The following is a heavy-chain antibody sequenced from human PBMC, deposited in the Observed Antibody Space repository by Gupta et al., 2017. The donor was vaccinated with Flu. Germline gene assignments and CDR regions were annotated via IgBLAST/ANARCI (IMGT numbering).Heavy chain of an antibody. CDR2: MSPYTGNT. D-gene: IGHD2-2*01. Sequence: QVQLEQSGAEVKKPGASVTVACKASGYTFTTFDINWVRQVTGQGLEWMGWMSPYTGNTGYAQNFQGRIRMTRNISISTVYMELNSLTSDDTAVYYCARGSEAPTQWYYAHGLDVWGQGTTVTVS. V-gene: IGHV1-8*01. J-gene: IGHJ6*02. CDR3: ARGSEAPTQWYYAHGLDV. CDR1: GYTFTTFD.